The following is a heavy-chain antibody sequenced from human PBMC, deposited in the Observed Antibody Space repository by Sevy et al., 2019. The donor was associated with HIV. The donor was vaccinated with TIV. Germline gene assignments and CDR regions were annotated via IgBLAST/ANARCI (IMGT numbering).Heavy chain of an antibody. CDR1: GFTFSNYG. CDR2: IRYDGSDK. CDR3: AKDLAGPGRRYFDY. V-gene: IGHV3-30*02. J-gene: IGHJ4*02. Sequence: GGSRLSCAASGFTFSNYGMHWVRQVPGKGLEWVTFIRYDGSDKYYVASVKGRFTISRDDSKNTLYLQMDSLRAEDTAIYYCAKDLAGPGRRYFDYWGQGALVTVSS. D-gene: IGHD6-13*01.